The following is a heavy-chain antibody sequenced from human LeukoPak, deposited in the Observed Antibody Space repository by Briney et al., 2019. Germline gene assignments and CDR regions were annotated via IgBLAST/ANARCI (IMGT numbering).Heavy chain of an antibody. CDR3: AKRENTFDY. V-gene: IGHV3-23*01. CDR2: ISGSGGST. CDR1: GFTFSSHA. Sequence: PGGSLRLSCAASGFTFSSHAMDWVRQPPGKGLEWVSAISGSGGSTDYADSVKGRFTISRDNSKNTLYLQMNSLRAEDTAVYYCAKRENTFDYWGQGTLVTVSS. J-gene: IGHJ4*02. D-gene: IGHD5-24*01.